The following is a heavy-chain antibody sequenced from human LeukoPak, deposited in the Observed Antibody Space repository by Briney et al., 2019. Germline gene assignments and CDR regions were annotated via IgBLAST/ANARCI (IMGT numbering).Heavy chain of an antibody. V-gene: IGHV3-48*03. J-gene: IGHJ4*02. CDR3: ARARSSWYSIPLLDY. CDR2: ISSSGSTI. Sequence: GGSLRLSCAASGFTFSSHEMNWVHQAPGKGLEWVSYISSSGSTIYYADSVKGRFTISRDNAKNSLYLQMNSLRAEDTAVYYCARARSSWYSIPLLDYWGQGTLVTVSS. CDR1: GFTFSSHE. D-gene: IGHD6-13*01.